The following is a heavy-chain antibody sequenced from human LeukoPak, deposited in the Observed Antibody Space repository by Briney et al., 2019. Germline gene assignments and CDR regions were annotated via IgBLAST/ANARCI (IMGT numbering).Heavy chain of an antibody. CDR2: MNPNSGNT. CDR3: ARPRKDGYNYVVDY. CDR1: GYTFTSYD. J-gene: IGHJ4*02. V-gene: IGHV1-8*01. Sequence: ASVKVSCKASGYTFTSYDINWVRQATGQGLEWMGWMNPNSGNTGYAQKFQGRVTMTRNTSISTAYMELSSLRSEDTAVYYYARPRKDGYNYVVDYWGQGTLVTVSP. D-gene: IGHD5-24*01.